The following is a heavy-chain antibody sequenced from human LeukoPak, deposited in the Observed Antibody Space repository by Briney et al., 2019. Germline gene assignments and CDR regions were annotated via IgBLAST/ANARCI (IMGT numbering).Heavy chain of an antibody. CDR1: GYTFTGYY. J-gene: IGHJ6*02. Sequence: ASVKVSCKASGYTFTGYYMHWVRQAPGQGLEWMGWINPNSGGTNYAQKFQGRVTMTRDTSISTAYMELSRLRSDDTAVYYCARESSHYYGMDVWGQGTTVTVSS. CDR2: INPNSGGT. V-gene: IGHV1-2*02. D-gene: IGHD6-6*01. CDR3: ARESSHYYGMDV.